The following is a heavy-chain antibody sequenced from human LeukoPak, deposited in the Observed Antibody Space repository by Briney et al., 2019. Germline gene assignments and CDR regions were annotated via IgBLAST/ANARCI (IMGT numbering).Heavy chain of an antibody. CDR2: IYYSGSP. V-gene: IGHV4-59*01. D-gene: IGHD6-13*01. CDR1: GDSISSYY. CDR3: TRDRRAAGSIFDY. Sequence: SETLSLTCSVSGDSISSYYWRWIRKPPGKGQEWIGNIYYSGSPNYNPSLKSRVTISLDTSENQFSLRLSSVTAADTAVYYCTRDRRAAGSIFDYWGQGTLVTVSS. J-gene: IGHJ4*02.